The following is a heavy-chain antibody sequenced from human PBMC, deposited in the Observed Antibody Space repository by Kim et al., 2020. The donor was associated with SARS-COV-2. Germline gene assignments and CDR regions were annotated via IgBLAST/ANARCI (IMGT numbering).Heavy chain of an antibody. D-gene: IGHD6-13*01. CDR2: VGRGADT. Sequence: GGSLRLSCVASGFTFSSYAMSWVRQAPGKGLEWVSAVGRGADTHYADSVKGRFTISRDNSKSTLYLQMKSLRVEDTAVYYCAKPRPYGTTWYGGIDYWGQGSLVTASS. V-gene: IGHV3-23*01. CDR1: GFTFSSYA. CDR3: AKPRPYGTTWYGGIDY. J-gene: IGHJ4*02.